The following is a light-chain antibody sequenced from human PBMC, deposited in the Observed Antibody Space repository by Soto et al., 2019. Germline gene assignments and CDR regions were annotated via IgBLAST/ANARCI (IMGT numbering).Light chain of an antibody. CDR2: GAS. J-gene: IGKJ4*01. CDR1: QSVGSN. Sequence: EIVMTKSPATLSVSPGERATLSCRASQSVGSNLAWYQQKPGQAPRLLIYGASTRATGIPARFSGSGSVTEFTLTISSLQSEDFAIYYCQQYNNWPPLTFGGGTKVEIK. CDR3: QQYNNWPPLT. V-gene: IGKV3-15*01.